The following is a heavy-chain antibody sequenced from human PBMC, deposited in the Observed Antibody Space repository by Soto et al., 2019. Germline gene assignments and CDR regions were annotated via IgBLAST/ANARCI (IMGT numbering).Heavy chain of an antibody. CDR2: VYYSGTT. CDR3: VTVNLVGAAYYFDY. J-gene: IGHJ4*02. CDR1: GGSIRNGDYY. D-gene: IGHD1-26*01. V-gene: IGHV4-30-4*01. Sequence: SETLSLTCTVSGGSIRNGDYYWGWIRQPPGKGLEWIGYVYYSGTTYSHPSLNSRVSISVDTSENQFSLRLTSVTAADTAVYYCVTVNLVGAAYYFDYWGPGTLVTVS.